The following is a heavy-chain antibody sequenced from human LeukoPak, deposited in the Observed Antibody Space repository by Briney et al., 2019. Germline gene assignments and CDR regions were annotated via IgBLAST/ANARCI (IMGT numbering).Heavy chain of an antibody. Sequence: SGTLSLTCAVYGGSFSGYDWSWIRQPPGKGLEWIGEINHSGSTNYNPSLKSRVTISVDTSKHQFSLKLSSVTAADTAVYYCAHARSGYPCFDYWGQGTLVTVSS. CDR2: INHSGST. J-gene: IGHJ4*02. V-gene: IGHV4-34*01. CDR1: GGSFSGYD. CDR3: AHARSGYPCFDY. D-gene: IGHD3-22*01.